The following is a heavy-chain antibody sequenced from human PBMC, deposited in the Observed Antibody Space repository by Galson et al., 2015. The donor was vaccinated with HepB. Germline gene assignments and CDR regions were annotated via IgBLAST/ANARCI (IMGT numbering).Heavy chain of an antibody. Sequence: SLRLSCAASGFTFSSYGMHWVRQAPGRGLEWVAVISYDGSNKYYADSVKGRFTISRDNSKNTLYLQMNSLRAEDTAVYYCAKDAYGDYYYYGMDVWGQGTTVTVSS. CDR1: GFTFSSYG. J-gene: IGHJ6*02. CDR2: ISYDGSNK. V-gene: IGHV3-30*18. D-gene: IGHD4-17*01. CDR3: AKDAYGDYYYYGMDV.